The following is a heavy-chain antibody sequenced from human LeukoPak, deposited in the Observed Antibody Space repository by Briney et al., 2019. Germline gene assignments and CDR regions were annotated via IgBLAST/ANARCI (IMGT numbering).Heavy chain of an antibody. Sequence: GGSLRLSCAAPGFTFSNAWMSWVRQAPGKGLEWVGRIQSKTDGGTTDYAAPVEGRFTVSRDDSKNMLFLQMDSLRTEDTALYYCTTDSAYYGRWGQGTLVTVSS. CDR2: IQSKTDGGTT. CDR1: GFTFSNAW. J-gene: IGHJ4*02. D-gene: IGHD3-16*01. V-gene: IGHV3-15*01. CDR3: TTDSAYYGR.